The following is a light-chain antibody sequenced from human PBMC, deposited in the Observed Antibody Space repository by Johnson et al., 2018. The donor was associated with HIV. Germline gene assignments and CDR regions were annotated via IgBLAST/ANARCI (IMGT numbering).Light chain of an antibody. CDR1: SSNIGNNY. V-gene: IGLV1-51*02. Sequence: QSVLTQSPSVSAAPGQKVTISCSGSSSNIGNNYVSWYQQLPGTASKLLIYETTKRPSGIPDRFSGSRSGTSATLGITGLQTGDEADYYCGTWDSSLSAGVFGTGTKVTVL. CDR2: ETT. J-gene: IGLJ1*01. CDR3: GTWDSSLSAGV.